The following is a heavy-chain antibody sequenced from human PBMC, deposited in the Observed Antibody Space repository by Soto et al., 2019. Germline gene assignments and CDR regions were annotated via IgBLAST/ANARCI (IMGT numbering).Heavy chain of an antibody. D-gene: IGHD4-17*01. CDR1: GFTVSSNY. CDR2: IYSGGST. J-gene: IGHJ4*02. Sequence: EVQLVESGGGLIQPGGSLRLSCAASGFTVSSNYMSWVHQAPGKGLEWVSIIYSGGSTYYADSVKGRFTISRDNSKNTLYLQMNNLRADDTAVYYCARVGDYAAKDWGQGTLVTVSS. V-gene: IGHV3-53*01. CDR3: ARVGDYAAKD.